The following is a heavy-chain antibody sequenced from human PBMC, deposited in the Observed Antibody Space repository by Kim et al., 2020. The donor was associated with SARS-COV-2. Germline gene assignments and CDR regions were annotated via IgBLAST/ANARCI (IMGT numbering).Heavy chain of an antibody. CDR2: ITDDGYDT. CDR3: AKGSSGGRPYYFDY. CDR1: GFAFGGYA. J-gene: IGHJ4*02. D-gene: IGHD2-15*01. V-gene: IGHV3-23*01. Sequence: GGSLRLSCGGSGFAFGGYAMSWVRQAPEKGLEWISAITDDGYDTYYADSVKGRFTISRDKSKNTLYLQLNSLRAEDTAVYHCAKGSSGGRPYYFDYWGQGTLVNVSS.